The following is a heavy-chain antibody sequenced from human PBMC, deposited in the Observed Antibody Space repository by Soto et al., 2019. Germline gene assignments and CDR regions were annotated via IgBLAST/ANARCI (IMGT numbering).Heavy chain of an antibody. CDR3: AVTELYLDVISSGMDV. Sequence: PSETLSLTCTVSGGSISSGGYYWSWIRQHPGKGLEWIGYIYYSGSTHYNPSLKSRVTISVDTSKNQFSLKLSSVTAADTAVYYCAVTELYLDVISSGMDVWGQGTTVTVSS. J-gene: IGHJ6*02. CDR2: IYYSGST. V-gene: IGHV4-31*03. D-gene: IGHD1-7*01. CDR1: GGSISSGGYY.